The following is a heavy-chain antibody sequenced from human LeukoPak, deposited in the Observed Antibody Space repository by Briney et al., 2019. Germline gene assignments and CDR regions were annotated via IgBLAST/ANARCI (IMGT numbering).Heavy chain of an antibody. Sequence: SETLSLTCTVSGGSISSSNYYWSWIRQPPGKGLEWIGYIYYSGSTNSNPSLKSRVTISVDTSKNQFSLKLSSVTAEDTAVYYCARDHRRYYYYDSSGYYYHTKLDYWGQGTLVTVSS. D-gene: IGHD3-22*01. CDR2: IYYSGST. CDR1: GGSISSSNYY. V-gene: IGHV4-61*01. CDR3: ARDHRRYYYYDSSGYYYHTKLDY. J-gene: IGHJ4*02.